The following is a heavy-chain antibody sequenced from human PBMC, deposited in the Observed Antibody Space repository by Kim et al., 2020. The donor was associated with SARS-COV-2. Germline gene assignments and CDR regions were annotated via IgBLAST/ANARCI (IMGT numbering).Heavy chain of an antibody. V-gene: IGHV4-59*13. CDR2: IYYSGST. D-gene: IGHD3-22*01. CDR1: GGSISSYY. CDR3: ARDVRYYYDSSGYPGAFDI. Sequence: SETLSLTCTVSGGSISSYYWSWIRQPPGKGLEWIGYIYYSGSTNYNPSLKSRVTISVDTSKNQFSLKLSSVTAADTAVYYCARDVRYYYDSSGYPGAFDIWGQGTMVTVSS. J-gene: IGHJ3*02.